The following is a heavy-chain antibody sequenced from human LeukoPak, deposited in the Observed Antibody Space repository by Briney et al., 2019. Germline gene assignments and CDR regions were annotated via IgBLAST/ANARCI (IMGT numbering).Heavy chain of an antibody. CDR2: INPNSGGT. CDR1: GYTFTGYY. J-gene: IGHJ4*02. V-gene: IGHV1-2*02. Sequence: GASVKVSCKASGYTFTGYYMHWVRQAPGQGLEWMGWINPNSGGTNYAQKFQGRVTMTRDTSISTAYMELSRLRSDDTAVYYCARVAYYGSGSYYINSDYWGQGTLVTVSS. CDR3: ARVAYYGSGSYYINSDY. D-gene: IGHD3-10*01.